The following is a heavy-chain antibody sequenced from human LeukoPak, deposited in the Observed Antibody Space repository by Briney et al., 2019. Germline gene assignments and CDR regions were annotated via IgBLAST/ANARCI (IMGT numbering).Heavy chain of an antibody. J-gene: IGHJ4*02. V-gene: IGHV4-34*01. CDR2: INHSGST. CDR1: GGSFSGYY. D-gene: IGHD4-11*01. CDR3: ARGRYSKGIFDY. Sequence: PSETLSLTCAVYGGSFSGYYWSWIRQPPGKGLEWIGEINHSGSTNYNPSLKSRVTISVDTSKNQFSLKLSSVTAADTAVYYCARGRYSKGIFDYWGQGTLVTVSS.